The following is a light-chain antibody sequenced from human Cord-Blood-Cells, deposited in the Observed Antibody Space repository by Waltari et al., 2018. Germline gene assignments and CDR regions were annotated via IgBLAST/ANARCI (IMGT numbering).Light chain of an antibody. Sequence: DIQMTQSPSSLSASVGVRVTITCRAGQGISTSLAWYQQKPGKSPKLLLYAASRLESGVRYRFSGSGSGTDYTRTISSLQPEEFATYDCQQYYRTPYTFGQGTKLEIK. J-gene: IGKJ2*01. CDR2: AAS. CDR1: QGISTS. CDR3: QQYYRTPYT. V-gene: IGKV1-NL1*01.